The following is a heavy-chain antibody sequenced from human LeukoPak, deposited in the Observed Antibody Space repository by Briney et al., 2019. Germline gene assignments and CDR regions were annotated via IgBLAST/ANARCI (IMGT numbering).Heavy chain of an antibody. D-gene: IGHD3-10*01. J-gene: IGHJ4*02. CDR3: AKGRMVRGVLFDY. Sequence: GGSLRLSCAASGFTFSSYAMHWVRQAPGKGLEWVAVISYDGSNKYYANSVKGRFTISRDNSKNTPYLQMNSLRAEDTAVYYCAKGRMVRGVLFDYWGQGTLVTVSS. V-gene: IGHV3-30*04. CDR2: ISYDGSNK. CDR1: GFTFSSYA.